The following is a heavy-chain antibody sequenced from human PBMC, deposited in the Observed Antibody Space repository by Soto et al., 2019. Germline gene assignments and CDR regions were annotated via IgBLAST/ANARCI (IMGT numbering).Heavy chain of an antibody. CDR3: AKDLRTTISDYGMDV. CDR2: IVVGSGNT. J-gene: IGHJ6*02. CDR1: GFTFTSSA. Sequence: SVKVSCKASGFTFTSSAVQCVRQARGQRLEWIGWIVVGSGNTNYAQKFQERVTITRDNSKSILYLQMNRLRPEDTAVYKCAKDLRTTISDYGMDVWGQGTTVTVSS. D-gene: IGHD2-15*01. V-gene: IGHV1-58*01.